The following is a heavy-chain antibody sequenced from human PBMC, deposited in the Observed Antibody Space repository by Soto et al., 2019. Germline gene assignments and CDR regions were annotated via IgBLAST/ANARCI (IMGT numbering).Heavy chain of an antibody. CDR3: ARRWLADDYYYYGMDV. Sequence: GASVKVSCKASGGTLSIYAISWVRQAPGQGLEWMGGIIPIFGTANYAQKFQGRVTITADESTSTAYMELSSLRSEDTAVYYCARRWLADDYYYYGMDVWGQGTTVTVSS. V-gene: IGHV1-69*13. J-gene: IGHJ6*02. CDR1: GGTLSIYA. CDR2: IIPIFGTA. D-gene: IGHD5-12*01.